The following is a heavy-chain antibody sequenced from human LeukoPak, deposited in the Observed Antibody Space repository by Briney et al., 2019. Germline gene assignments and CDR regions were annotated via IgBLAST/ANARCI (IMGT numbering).Heavy chain of an antibody. CDR3: ARTGSSYYGSGTYEFDY. D-gene: IGHD3-10*01. Sequence: GGSLRLSCAASGFTFSSYAMHWVRQAPGKGLEWVAVISFDGSNKYYTDSVKGRFTISRDNSKNTLYLQMNSLRAEDTAVYYCARTGSSYYGSGTYEFDYWGQGTLVTVSS. CDR2: ISFDGSNK. J-gene: IGHJ4*02. CDR1: GFTFSSYA. V-gene: IGHV3-30*10.